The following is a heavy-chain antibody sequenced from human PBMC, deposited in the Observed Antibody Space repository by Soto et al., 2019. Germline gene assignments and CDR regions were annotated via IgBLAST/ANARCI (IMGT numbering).Heavy chain of an antibody. CDR1: GFSLSTSGMC. CDR2: IDWDDDK. Sequence: SGPTLVNPTQTLTLTCTFSGFSLSTSGMCVSWIRQPPGKALEWLALIDWDDDKYYSTSLKTRLTISKDTSKNQVVLTMTKIDPVDTATYYCARIEAYFYGSGSYYIEGSMDVWGQGTTVTVSS. CDR3: ARIEAYFYGSGSYYIEGSMDV. J-gene: IGHJ6*02. V-gene: IGHV2-70*13. D-gene: IGHD3-10*01.